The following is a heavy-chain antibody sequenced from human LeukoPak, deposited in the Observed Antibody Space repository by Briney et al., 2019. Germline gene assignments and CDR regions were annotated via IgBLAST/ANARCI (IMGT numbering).Heavy chain of an antibody. CDR1: GGPISSYY. Sequence: SETLSLTCTVSGGPISSYYWSWLRQPAGKGLEWMGRIYTSGSTNYNPSLKSGVTMSVDTSKNQFSLKQSSVTAADTAVYYCARDRQPGIAVASIDYFDYWGQGTLVTVSS. J-gene: IGHJ4*02. D-gene: IGHD6-19*01. V-gene: IGHV4-4*07. CDR3: ARDRQPGIAVASIDYFDY. CDR2: IYTSGST.